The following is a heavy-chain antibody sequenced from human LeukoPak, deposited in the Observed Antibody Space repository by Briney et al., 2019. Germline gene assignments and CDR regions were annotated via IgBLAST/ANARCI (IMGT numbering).Heavy chain of an antibody. CDR3: ARAFRCSSTSCSYYFDY. D-gene: IGHD2-2*01. Sequence: SETLSLTCAVYGGSFSGYYWSWIRQPPGKGLEWIGEINHSGSTNYNPSLKSRVTISVDTSKIQFSLKLSSVTAADTAVYYCARAFRCSSTSCSYYFDYWGQGTLVTVSS. J-gene: IGHJ4*02. V-gene: IGHV4-34*01. CDR2: INHSGST. CDR1: GGSFSGYY.